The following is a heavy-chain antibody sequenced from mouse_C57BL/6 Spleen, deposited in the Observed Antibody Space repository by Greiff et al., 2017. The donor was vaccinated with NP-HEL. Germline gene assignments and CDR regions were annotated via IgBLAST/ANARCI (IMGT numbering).Heavy chain of an antibody. CDR2: IWSGGST. V-gene: IGHV2-2*01. CDR1: GFSLTSYG. Sequence: QVQLKESGPGLVQPSQSLSITCTVSGFSLTSYGVHWVRQSPGKGLEWLGVIWSGGSTDYNAAFISRLSISKDNSKIQVFFKMNSLQADDTARYYCARMIYDYDGGFAYWGQGTLVTVSA. CDR3: ARMIYDYDGGFAY. D-gene: IGHD2-4*01. J-gene: IGHJ3*01.